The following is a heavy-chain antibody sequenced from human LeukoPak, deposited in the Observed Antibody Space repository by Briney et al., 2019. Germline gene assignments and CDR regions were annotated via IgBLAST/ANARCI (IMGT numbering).Heavy chain of an antibody. J-gene: IGHJ6*03. V-gene: IGHV3-23*01. CDR2: ISGSGGST. CDR3: AKYGSGWTLYFYYYMDV. Sequence: AGSLTLSCAGSGFTFNSYSMGWVRQAAGKGLEWVSGISGSGGSTYYTDSVKGRFTISRDNSKNTLYLQMNSLRPEDTALYYCAKYGSGWTLYFYYYMDVWGEGTTVTVSS. CDR1: GFTFNSYS. D-gene: IGHD6-19*01.